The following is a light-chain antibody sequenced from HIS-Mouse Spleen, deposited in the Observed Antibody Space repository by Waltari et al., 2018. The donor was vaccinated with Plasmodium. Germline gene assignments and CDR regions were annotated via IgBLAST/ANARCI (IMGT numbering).Light chain of an antibody. V-gene: IGLV3-25*03. CDR3: QSADSSGTPNWV. CDR1: ALPKQY. CDR2: KDS. J-gene: IGLJ3*02. Sequence: SYELTPPPSVSVSPGQTARITCSGDALPKQYAYWYQQKPGQAPVLVIYKDSERPSGTPERFSGSSSGTTVTLTISGVQAEDEADYYCQSADSSGTPNWVFGGGTKLTVL.